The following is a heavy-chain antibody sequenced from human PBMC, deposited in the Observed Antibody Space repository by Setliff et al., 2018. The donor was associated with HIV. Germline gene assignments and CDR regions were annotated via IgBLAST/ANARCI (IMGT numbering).Heavy chain of an antibody. J-gene: IGHJ5*02. CDR1: GGSFNGYY. CDR3: ARGHLSPKFDP. CDR2: INHSGST. Sequence: SETLSLTCAVYGGSFNGYYWSWIRQPPGKGLEWIGEINHSGSTNYNPSLKSRVTISVDTSKNQFSLKLSSVTAADTAVYYCARGHLSPKFDPWGQGTLVTVSS. V-gene: IGHV4-34*01.